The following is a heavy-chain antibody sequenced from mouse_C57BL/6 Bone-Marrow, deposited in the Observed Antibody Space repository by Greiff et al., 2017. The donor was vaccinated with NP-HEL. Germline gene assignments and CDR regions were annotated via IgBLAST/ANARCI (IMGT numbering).Heavy chain of an antibody. CDR3: AREGDYDGYAMDY. V-gene: IGHV5-4*01. CDR2: ISDGGSYT. CDR1: GFTFSSYA. D-gene: IGHD2-4*01. Sequence: EVKLVESGGGLVKPGGSLKLSCAASGFTFSSYAMSWVRQTPEKRLEWVATISDGGSYTYYPDNVKGRFTISRDNAKSTLYLQMSHLKSEDTAMYYCAREGDYDGYAMDYWGQGTSVTVSS. J-gene: IGHJ4*01.